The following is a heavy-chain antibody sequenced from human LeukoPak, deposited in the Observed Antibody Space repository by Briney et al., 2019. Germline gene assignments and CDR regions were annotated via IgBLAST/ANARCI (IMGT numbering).Heavy chain of an antibody. CDR2: VYNSGDT. CDR3: ARLKLGAYFDL. CDR1: GGSTSSDY. Sequence: SETLSLTCTVSGGSTSSDYWSWIRQSPGKGLEWVGYVYNSGDTGKNPSLKSRVTILLVTSKNQCSLKLTSVSAAGTAVYYCARLKLGAYFDLWGRGTLVTVSS. V-gene: IGHV4-59*08. D-gene: IGHD3-16*01. J-gene: IGHJ2*01.